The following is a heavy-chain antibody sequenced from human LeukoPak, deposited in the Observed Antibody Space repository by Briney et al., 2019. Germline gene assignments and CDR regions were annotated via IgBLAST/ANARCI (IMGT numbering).Heavy chain of an antibody. CDR2: ISNSGGTT. J-gene: IGHJ4*02. CDR3: AKEVRNVAAADY. Sequence: GGSLRLSCAASEFTFSNYAMSWVRQPPGKGLEWVSAISNSGGTTYYADSVTGRLTISRDNSKNTLYLQMNSLRAEDTAVYYCAKEVRNVAAADYWGQGTLVTVSS. CDR1: EFTFSNYA. V-gene: IGHV3-23*01. D-gene: IGHD2-15*01.